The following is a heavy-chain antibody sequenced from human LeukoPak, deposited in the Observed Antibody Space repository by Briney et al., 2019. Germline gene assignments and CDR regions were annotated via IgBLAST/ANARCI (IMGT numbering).Heavy chain of an antibody. CDR2: IYYSGST. D-gene: IGHD3-22*01. J-gene: IGHJ3*02. V-gene: IGHV4-61*01. CDR3: ARVNTPPGSLITTGAFDI. CDR1: GGSISSSSYY. Sequence: NTSETLSLTCTVSGGSISSSSYYWSWIRQPPRKGLEWIGYIYYSGSTNYNPSLKSRVTISVDTSKNQFSLKLSSVTAADTAVYYCARVNTPPGSLITTGAFDIWGQGTMVTVSS.